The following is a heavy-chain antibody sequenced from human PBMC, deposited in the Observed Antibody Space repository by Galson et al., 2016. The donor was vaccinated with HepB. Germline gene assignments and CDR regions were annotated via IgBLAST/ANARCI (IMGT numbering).Heavy chain of an antibody. Sequence: SVKVSCKASGYTFTGYYMHWVRQAPGQGLEWMGWINPNSGVTNYAQKSQGRVTMTGDTSISTAYMELSRLRSDDTAFYYCARVPYYYHGGSHFYPSAFDIWGQGTMVTVSS. J-gene: IGHJ3*02. CDR2: INPNSGVT. V-gene: IGHV1-2*02. D-gene: IGHD3-10*01. CDR1: GYTFTGYY. CDR3: ARVPYYYHGGSHFYPSAFDI.